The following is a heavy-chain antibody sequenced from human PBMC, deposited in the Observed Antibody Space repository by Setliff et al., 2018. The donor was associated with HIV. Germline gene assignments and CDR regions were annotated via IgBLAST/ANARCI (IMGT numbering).Heavy chain of an antibody. D-gene: IGHD6-19*01. J-gene: IGHJ5*02. CDR3: ARGRAEYVAVAVMGSWFDP. V-gene: IGHV4-39*01. Sequence: PSETLSLTCIVSGGSINTNSFYWAWIRQSPGKGLEWLGSVFYSGSTYDNPSLKSRVTISVDTSKNQFSLRLTSVTAADTATYYCARGRAEYVAVAVMGSWFDPWGQGTLVTVSS. CDR2: VFYSGST. CDR1: GGSINTNSFY.